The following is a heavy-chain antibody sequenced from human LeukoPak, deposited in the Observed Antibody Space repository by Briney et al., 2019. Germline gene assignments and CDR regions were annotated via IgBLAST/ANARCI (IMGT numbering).Heavy chain of an antibody. D-gene: IGHD6-19*01. CDR2: IRYDGSDK. CDR3: AKIGAVAGHFDY. V-gene: IGHV3-30*02. J-gene: IGHJ4*02. Sequence: PGGSLRLSCAASGFTFSRYGMHWVRQAPGKGLEWVAFIRYDGSDKSYADSVKGRFTISRDNSKNTLYLQMNSLRAKDTAMYYCAKIGAVAGHFDYWGQGTLVTASS. CDR1: GFTFSRYG.